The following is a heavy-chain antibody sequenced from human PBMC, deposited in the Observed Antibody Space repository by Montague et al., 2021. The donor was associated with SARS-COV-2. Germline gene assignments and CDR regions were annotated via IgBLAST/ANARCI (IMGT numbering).Heavy chain of an antibody. J-gene: IGHJ4*02. D-gene: IGHD3-16*01. CDR3: ARGDSSGLGY. V-gene: IGHV3-74*01. Sequence: SLRLSCAASGFTVSSYWMHWVRQAPEKGLVWVSHINEDGTRTNYADSVKGRFTISRDSAKNTLFLQMNSLRVEDTAVYYCARGDSSGLGYWGQGILVTVAS. CDR1: GFTVSSYW. CDR2: INEDGTRT.